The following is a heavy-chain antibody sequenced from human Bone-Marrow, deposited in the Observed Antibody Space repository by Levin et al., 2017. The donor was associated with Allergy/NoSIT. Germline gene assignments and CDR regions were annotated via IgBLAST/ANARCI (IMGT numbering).Heavy chain of an antibody. D-gene: IGHD3-9*01. V-gene: IGHV3-15*01. Sequence: GESLKISCTASGLTFTNAWMSWVRQAPGKGLEWVALIRSKADGGTTDYAAPVQGRFPISREDSNSTLFLQMDSLKIEDTALYYCATFDYPQNYYFYYMGIWGKRITVTVSS. CDR3: ATFDYPQNYYFYYMGI. J-gene: IGHJ6*03. CDR2: IRSKADGGTT. CDR1: GLTFTNAW.